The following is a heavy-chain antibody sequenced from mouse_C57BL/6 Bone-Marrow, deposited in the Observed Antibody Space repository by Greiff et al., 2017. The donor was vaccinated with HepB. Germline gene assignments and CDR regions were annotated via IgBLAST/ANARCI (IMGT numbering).Heavy chain of an antibody. CDR3: ARSGGSYYYGSSRYFDV. Sequence: VQLQQPGAELVKPGASVKLSCKASGYTFTSYWMQWVKQRPGQGLEWIGEIDPSDSYTNYNQKFKGKATLTVDTSSSTAYMQLSSLTSEDSAVYYCARSGGSYYYGSSRYFDVWGTGTTVTVSS. J-gene: IGHJ1*03. CDR2: IDPSDSYT. CDR1: GYTFTSYW. D-gene: IGHD1-1*01. V-gene: IGHV1-50*01.